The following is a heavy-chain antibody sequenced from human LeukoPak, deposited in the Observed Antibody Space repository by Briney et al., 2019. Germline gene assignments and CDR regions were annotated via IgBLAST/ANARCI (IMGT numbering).Heavy chain of an antibody. CDR3: ARETYGDYAIDY. CDR2: INSGGIST. D-gene: IGHD4-17*01. V-gene: IGHV3-74*01. J-gene: IGHJ4*02. Sequence: GRSLRLSCATSGFTFSSSWMSWVRQAPGKGLVWVSRINSGGISTNYADPGKGRFTISRDNAKNTLYLQMNSLRAEDTAVYYCARETYGDYAIDYWGQGTLVTVSS. CDR1: GFTFSSSW.